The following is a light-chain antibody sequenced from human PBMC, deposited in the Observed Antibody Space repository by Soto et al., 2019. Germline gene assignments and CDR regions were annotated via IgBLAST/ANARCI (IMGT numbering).Light chain of an antibody. CDR3: SSYAGSNNPLFV. J-gene: IGLJ1*01. CDR2: EAT. Sequence: QSVLTQPPSASGSPGQSITISCTGTSSDVGGFNYVSWHQQHPGKAPKVIIYEATKRPSGVPDRFSGSKSANTASLTVSGLQAEDEADYYCSSYAGSNNPLFVFGTGTKVTVL. CDR1: SSDVGGFNY. V-gene: IGLV2-8*01.